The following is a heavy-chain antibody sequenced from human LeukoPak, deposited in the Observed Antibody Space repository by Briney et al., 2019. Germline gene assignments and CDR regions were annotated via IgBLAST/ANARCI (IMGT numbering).Heavy chain of an antibody. D-gene: IGHD5-24*01. J-gene: IGHJ5*02. V-gene: IGHV1-18*01. CDR2: ISASNGNR. Sequence: GASVKVSCKASGYTFTLYAISWVRQAPGQGLEWMGWISASNGNRNYAQNLQGRVTMTTDTSTSTAYMELRTLRSEDTAVYYCARDNSVRDEAWWFNPWGQGTLVTVSS. CDR1: GYTFTLYA. CDR3: ARDNSVRDEAWWFNP.